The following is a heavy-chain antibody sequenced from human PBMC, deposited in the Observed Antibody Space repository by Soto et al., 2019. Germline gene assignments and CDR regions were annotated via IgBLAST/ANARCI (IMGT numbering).Heavy chain of an antibody. J-gene: IGHJ4*02. V-gene: IGHV3-23*01. Sequence: GGSLRLSCASSGFTFNDYAMSWVHQAPGKGLECISSISGSGSSTYYADSVKGRFTISRDNSQSTLYLQMDGLRAEDTAVYYCAKDNVVSYHDAHDFFDYWGLGT. D-gene: IGHD3-22*01. CDR1: GFTFNDYA. CDR3: AKDNVVSYHDAHDFFDY. CDR2: ISGSGSST.